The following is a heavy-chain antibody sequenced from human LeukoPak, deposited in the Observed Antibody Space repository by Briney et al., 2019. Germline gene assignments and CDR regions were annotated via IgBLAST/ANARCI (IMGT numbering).Heavy chain of an antibody. D-gene: IGHD3-10*01. Sequence: ASVKVSCKASGYTFTSYGISWVRQAPGQGLERMGWISAYNGNTTYSQKLQGRVTMTTDTSTSTAYMELRSLRSDATAVYYCSREITMVRGVINSSSFDYWCQGTLVTVSS. J-gene: IGHJ4*02. CDR1: GYTFTSYG. CDR2: ISAYNGNT. V-gene: IGHV1-18*01. CDR3: SREITMVRGVINSSSFDY.